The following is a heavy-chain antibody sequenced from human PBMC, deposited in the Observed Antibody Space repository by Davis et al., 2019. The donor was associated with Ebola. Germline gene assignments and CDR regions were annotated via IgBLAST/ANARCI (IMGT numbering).Heavy chain of an antibody. Sequence: SETLSLTCAVSGGSISSGGYSWSWIRQPPGKGLECIGYIYYSGSTNYNPSLESRVTISVDTSKNQFSLKLSSVTAADTAVYYCARLLGDEAYWGQGTLVTVSS. V-gene: IGHV4-61*08. CDR3: ARLLGDEAY. CDR1: GGSISSGGYS. D-gene: IGHD3-16*01. CDR2: IYYSGST. J-gene: IGHJ4*02.